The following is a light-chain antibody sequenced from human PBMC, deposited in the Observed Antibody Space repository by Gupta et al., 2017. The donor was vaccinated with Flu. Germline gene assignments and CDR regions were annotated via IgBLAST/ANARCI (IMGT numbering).Light chain of an antibody. CDR3: QQFQTTPWT. V-gene: IGKV3-20*01. Sequence: EIVLTQFPGTLSVSPGERVTLSCRASQSVRSSYLAWYQQKPGQAPRLLISGASTRATGIPDRFSGSGSETDFTLTISRLEPEDSAVFYCQQFQTTPWTFGQGSRVEIK. CDR2: GAS. J-gene: IGKJ1*01. CDR1: QSVRSSY.